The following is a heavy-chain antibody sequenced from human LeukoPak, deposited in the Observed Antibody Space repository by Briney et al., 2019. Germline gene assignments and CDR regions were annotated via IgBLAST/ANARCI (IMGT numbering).Heavy chain of an antibody. Sequence: ASVKVSCKASGYTFTNYGISWVRQAHGQGLERMGWISGYDGNTNYAQNIQGRVAMTTDTSTSTAYMEVRTLRSDDTAVYYCARGGRRSAYTEFDYWGQGTLVTVSS. D-gene: IGHD3-16*01. J-gene: IGHJ4*02. CDR3: ARGGRRSAYTEFDY. CDR1: GYTFTNYG. V-gene: IGHV1-18*01. CDR2: ISGYDGNT.